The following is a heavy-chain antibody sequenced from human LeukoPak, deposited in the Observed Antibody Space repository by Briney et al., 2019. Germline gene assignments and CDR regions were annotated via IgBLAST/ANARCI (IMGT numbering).Heavy chain of an antibody. CDR2: IRSKVNNYAT. V-gene: IGHV3-73*01. J-gene: IGHJ6*03. CDR3: VRATPSTIRLRSGSYYGEAFDYYSMDV. CDR1: GFSFSVSA. D-gene: IGHD3-10*01. Sequence: PGGSLRLSCAASGFSFSVSAIHWVRQASGNGLEWVGRIRSKVNNYATAYAASMKGRFTISRDDSMNTAYLQMISLKTEDTAVYYCVRATPSTIRLRSGSYYGEAFDYYSMDVWGKGTPVTISS.